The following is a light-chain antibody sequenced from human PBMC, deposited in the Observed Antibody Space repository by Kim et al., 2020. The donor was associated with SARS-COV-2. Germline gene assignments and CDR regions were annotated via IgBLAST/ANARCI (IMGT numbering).Light chain of an antibody. Sequence: QPVLTQPRSASGTPGQRVTISCSGISSNIGSNTVNWYHQLPGTTPKHLIYSNIHRPSGVPDRFSGSTSGTSASLAIIGLQFEDEADHYCAAWDDTLNGYVFGTGTKVTVL. CDR2: SNI. CDR1: SSNIGSNT. V-gene: IGLV1-44*01. CDR3: AAWDDTLNGYV. J-gene: IGLJ1*01.